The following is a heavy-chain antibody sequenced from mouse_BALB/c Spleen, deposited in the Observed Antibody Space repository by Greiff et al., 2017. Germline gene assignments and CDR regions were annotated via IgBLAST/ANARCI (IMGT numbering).Heavy chain of an antibody. CDR2: IYWDDDK. Sequence: QVTLKESGPGILQPSQTLSLTCSFSGFSLSTSGMGVSWIRQPSGKGLEWLAHIYWDDDKRYNPSLKSRLTISKDTSRNQVFLKITSVDTADTATYYCARRADYGNPFAYWGQGTLVTVSA. J-gene: IGHJ3*01. D-gene: IGHD2-1*01. V-gene: IGHV8-12*01. CDR1: GFSLSTSGMG. CDR3: ARRADYGNPFAY.